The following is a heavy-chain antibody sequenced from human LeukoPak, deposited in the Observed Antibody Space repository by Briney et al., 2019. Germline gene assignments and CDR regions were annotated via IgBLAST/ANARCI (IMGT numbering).Heavy chain of an antibody. CDR1: GFTFDDYG. CDR2: INWNGGST. J-gene: IGHJ6*03. Sequence: PGGSLRLSCAASGFTFDDYGMSWVRHAPGKGLEWVSGINWNGGSTGYADSVKGRFTISRDNAKNSLYLQMNSLRAEDTAVYYCARDKVQLATPDFYYSYYMDVWGKGTTVTVSS. CDR3: ARDKVQLATPDFYYSYYMDV. V-gene: IGHV3-20*04. D-gene: IGHD6-13*01.